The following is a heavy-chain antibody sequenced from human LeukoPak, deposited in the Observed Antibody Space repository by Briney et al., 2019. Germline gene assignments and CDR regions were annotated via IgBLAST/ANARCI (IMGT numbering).Heavy chain of an antibody. D-gene: IGHD3-22*01. CDR1: GGTFSSYA. CDR3: ASGIGYYDSSGYFDY. CDR2: IIPILGIA. Sequence: ASVKVPCKASGGTFSSYAISWVRQAPGQGLEWMGRIIPILGIANYAQKFQGRVTITADKSTSTAYMELSSLRSEDTAVYYCASGIGYYDSSGYFDYWGQGTLVTVSS. V-gene: IGHV1-69*04. J-gene: IGHJ4*02.